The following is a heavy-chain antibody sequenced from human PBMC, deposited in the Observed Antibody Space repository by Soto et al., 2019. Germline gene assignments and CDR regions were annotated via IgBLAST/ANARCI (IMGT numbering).Heavy chain of an antibody. CDR1: GGSISSSSYY. CDR2: IYYSGST. D-gene: IGHD3-16*01. J-gene: IGHJ4*02. Sequence: SETLSLTCTVSGGSISSSSYYWGWIRQPPGKGLEWIGSIYYSGSTYYNPSLKSRVTISVDTSKNQFSLKLSSVTAADTAVYYCARALGSTDLFDYWGQGTLVTVSS. CDR3: ARALGSTDLFDY. V-gene: IGHV4-39*07.